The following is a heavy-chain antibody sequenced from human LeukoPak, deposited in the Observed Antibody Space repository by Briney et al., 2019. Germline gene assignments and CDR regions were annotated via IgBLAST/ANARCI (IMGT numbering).Heavy chain of an antibody. CDR1: EFTFSDYW. CDR3: ATYKNWVAGDV. V-gene: IGHV3-7*01. J-gene: IGHJ6*02. D-gene: IGHD7-27*01. Sequence: GGSLRLSWAAAEFTFSDYWMSWVRQAPGKGPGWVANIKEDGSEKQYVDSVKGRFTVSRDNAKNSLFLQMNSLRLEDTSVYYCATYKNWVAGDVWGQGTTVSVSS. CDR2: IKEDGSEK.